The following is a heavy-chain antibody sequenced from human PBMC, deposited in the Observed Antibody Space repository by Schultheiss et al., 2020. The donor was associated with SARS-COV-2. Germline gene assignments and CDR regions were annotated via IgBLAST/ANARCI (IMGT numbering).Heavy chain of an antibody. CDR2: IYPGDSDT. Sequence: GGSLRLSCKGSGYSFTSYWIGWVSQMPGKGLEWMGIIYPGDSDTRYSPSFQGQVTISADKSISTAYLQWSSLKASDTAMYYCARDEGGIPAAIPGYYYYYGMDVWGQGTTVTVSS. CDR1: GYSFTSYW. D-gene: IGHD2-2*02. V-gene: IGHV5-51*01. J-gene: IGHJ6*02. CDR3: ARDEGGIPAAIPGYYYYYGMDV.